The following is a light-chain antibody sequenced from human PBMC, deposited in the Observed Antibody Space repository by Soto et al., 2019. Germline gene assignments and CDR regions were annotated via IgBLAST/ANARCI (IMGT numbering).Light chain of an antibody. CDR2: SAS. CDR3: QQAYNFPPT. V-gene: IGKV1-12*01. CDR1: QGINTL. Sequence: DIQMTQSPSSVSASVGDTVTITCRASQGINTLLAWYQHRPGKAPQLLIFSASNLQSGVPSRFSGSGSGTDFTLTNNNLQPEDFATYYGQQAYNFPPTFGQGTRLDIK. J-gene: IGKJ5*01.